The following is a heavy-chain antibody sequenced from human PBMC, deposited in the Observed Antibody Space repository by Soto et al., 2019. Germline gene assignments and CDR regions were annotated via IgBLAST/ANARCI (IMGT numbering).Heavy chain of an antibody. J-gene: IGHJ3*02. CDR2: TYYRSKCYN. Sequence: PSQALSLACVISGDSFSSNSASCNGIRQSPSRGLEWLGRTYYRSKCYNDYAVSVKSRITINPDTSKNQFSLQLNPVTPEDTAVYYCERVRPDAFDIWGQGTMVTVSS. V-gene: IGHV6-1*01. CDR3: ERVRPDAFDI. CDR1: GDSFSSNSAS.